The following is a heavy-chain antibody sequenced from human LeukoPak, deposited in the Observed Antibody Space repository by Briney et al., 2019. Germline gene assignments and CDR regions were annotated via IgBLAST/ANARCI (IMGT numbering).Heavy chain of an antibody. Sequence: QPGGSLRLSCEASGFTLNSYGMHWVRQAPGRGLEWVAFIRYDGINKYYADSVKGRFTISRDNSKNTLYLEMNSLRPEDTAVYYCAKDYIVSSSPIYYFDYWGQGTLVTVSS. D-gene: IGHD6-6*01. CDR2: IRYDGINK. V-gene: IGHV3-30*02. CDR1: GFTLNSYG. J-gene: IGHJ4*02. CDR3: AKDYIVSSSPIYYFDY.